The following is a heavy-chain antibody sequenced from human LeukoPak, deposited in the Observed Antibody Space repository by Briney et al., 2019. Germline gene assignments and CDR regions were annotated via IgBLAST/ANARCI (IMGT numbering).Heavy chain of an antibody. CDR3: ARVEYSSRYYSDS. Sequence: SQTLSLTCAMSRDSVSSHTASLSWIRQSPSRGLEWLGRTYYRSQWFTHYAVSVKSRIIINPDTSKNQVSLQLNSVTPEDTAVYYRARVEYSSRYYSDSWGPGTLVTVSS. J-gene: IGHJ4*02. CDR1: RDSVSSHTAS. D-gene: IGHD6-13*01. V-gene: IGHV6-1*01. CDR2: TYYRSQWFT.